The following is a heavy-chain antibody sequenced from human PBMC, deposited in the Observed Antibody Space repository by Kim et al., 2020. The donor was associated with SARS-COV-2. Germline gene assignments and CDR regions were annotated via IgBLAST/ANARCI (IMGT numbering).Heavy chain of an antibody. D-gene: IGHD4-17*01. J-gene: IGHJ4*02. CDR2: IYYSGST. Sequence: SETLSLTCTVSGGSISSGGYYWSWIRQHPGKGLEWIGYIYYSGSTYYNPSLKSRVTISVDTSKNQFSLKLSSVTAADTAVYYCARVAADYGDYPTDYYFDYCGQETLVTVSS. CDR3: ARVAADYGDYPTDYYFDY. CDR1: GGSISSGGYY. V-gene: IGHV4-31*03.